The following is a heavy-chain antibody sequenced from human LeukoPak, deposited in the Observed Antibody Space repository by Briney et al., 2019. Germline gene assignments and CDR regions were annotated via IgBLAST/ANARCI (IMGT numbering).Heavy chain of an antibody. CDR2: INTNTGNP. J-gene: IGHJ5*02. Sequence: GASVKVSCKASGYTFTSYAMNWVRQAPGQGLEWMGWINTNTGNPTYAQGFTGRFVFSLDTSVSTAYLQISSLKAEDTAVYYCARVLAGNGVNWFDPWGQGTLVTVSS. CDR3: ARVLAGNGVNWFDP. D-gene: IGHD2-8*01. CDR1: GYTFTSYA. V-gene: IGHV7-4-1*02.